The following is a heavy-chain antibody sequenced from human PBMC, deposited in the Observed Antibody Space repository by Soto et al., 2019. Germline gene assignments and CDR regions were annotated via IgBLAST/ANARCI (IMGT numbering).Heavy chain of an antibody. D-gene: IGHD6-6*01. J-gene: IGHJ4*02. V-gene: IGHV3-11*01. Sequence: GGSLRLSCAASGFTFSDYYMSWIRQAPGKGLEWVSYISSSGSTIYYADSVKGRFTISRDNAKNSLYLQMNSLRAEDTAVYYCARASFIDSSSDDYWGQGTLVTVSS. CDR2: ISSSGSTI. CDR3: ARASFIDSSSDDY. CDR1: GFTFSDYY.